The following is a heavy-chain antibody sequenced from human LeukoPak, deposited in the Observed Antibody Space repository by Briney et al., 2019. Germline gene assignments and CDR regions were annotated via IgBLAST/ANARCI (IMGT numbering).Heavy chain of an antibody. CDR2: IKPDGSEK. CDR1: GFTFSSSW. J-gene: IGHJ6*02. Sequence: PGGSLRLSCAVSGFTFSSSWMSWVRQAPGKGLEWVANIKPDGSEKNYVDSVKSRFSISRDNAKNSLYLQLDSLRAEDTAVYYCARPTAHADYGMDVWGQGTTVTVSS. D-gene: IGHD4-17*01. CDR3: ARPTAHADYGMDV. V-gene: IGHV3-7*01.